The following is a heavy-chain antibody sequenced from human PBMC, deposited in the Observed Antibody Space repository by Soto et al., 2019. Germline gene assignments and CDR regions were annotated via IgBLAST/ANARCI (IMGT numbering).Heavy chain of an antibody. D-gene: IGHD3-3*01. CDR2: INQDGSEK. CDR1: GFTFSSYW. V-gene: IGHV3-7*01. J-gene: IGHJ6*02. CDR3: ARVESYYYYGMHX. Sequence: GGSLRLSCADSGFTFSSYWMSWVRQAPGKGLEWVCNINQDGSEKYYVYSVKARFTISRDNANNSLYLQMNSLIAEDTAVYYCARVESYYYYGMHXWGQGASVTVA.